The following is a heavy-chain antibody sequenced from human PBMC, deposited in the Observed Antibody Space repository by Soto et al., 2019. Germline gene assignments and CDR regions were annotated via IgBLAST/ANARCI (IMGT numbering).Heavy chain of an antibody. D-gene: IGHD6-13*01. CDR3: ARDLPVAAAGNYGMDV. J-gene: IGHJ6*02. CDR1: GFTFSSYA. V-gene: IGHV3-30-3*01. Sequence: GGSLRLSCAASGFTFSSYAMHWVRQAPGKGLEWVAVISYDGSNKYYADSVKGRFTISRDNSKNTLYLQMNSLRAEDTAVYYCARDLPVAAAGNYGMDVWGQGTTVTVSS. CDR2: ISYDGSNK.